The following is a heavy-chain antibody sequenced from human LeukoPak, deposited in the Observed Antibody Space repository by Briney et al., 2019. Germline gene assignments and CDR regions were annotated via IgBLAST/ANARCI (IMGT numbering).Heavy chain of an antibody. D-gene: IGHD3-22*01. Sequence: SETLSLTCTVSGGSISSSSYYWGWIRQPPGKGLEWIGSIYYSGSTYYNPSLKSRVTISVDTSKNQFSLKLSSVTAADTAVYYCATAHYDSPSHDAFDIWGQGTMVTVSS. CDR2: IYYSGST. J-gene: IGHJ3*02. CDR1: GGSISSSSYY. CDR3: ATAHYDSPSHDAFDI. V-gene: IGHV4-39*07.